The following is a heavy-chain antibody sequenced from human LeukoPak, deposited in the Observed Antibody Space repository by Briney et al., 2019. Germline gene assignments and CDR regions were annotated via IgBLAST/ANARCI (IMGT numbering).Heavy chain of an antibody. CDR1: GFTFSSYA. CDR2: ISGSGGST. D-gene: IGHD3-10*01. V-gene: IGHV3-23*01. CDR3: AKDDPSYYYGSGLQNYGMDV. J-gene: IGHJ6*02. Sequence: PGGSLRLSCAASGFTFSSYAMSWVRQAPGKGLEWVSAISGSGGSTYYADSVKGRFTISRDNSKNTLYLQMNSLRAEDTAVYYCAKDDPSYYYGSGLQNYGMDVWGQGTTVTVSS.